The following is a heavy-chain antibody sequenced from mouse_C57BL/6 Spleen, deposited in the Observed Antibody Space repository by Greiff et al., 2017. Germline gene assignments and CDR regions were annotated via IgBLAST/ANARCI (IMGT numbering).Heavy chain of an antibody. CDR3: ARSYYYGSSYFDY. CDR2: FHPYNDDT. J-gene: IGHJ2*01. Sequence: VHLVESGAELVKPGASVKMSCKASGYTFTTYPIEWMKQNHGKSLEWIGNFHPYNDDTKYNEKFKGKATLTVEKSSSTVYLELSRLTSDDSAVYYCARSYYYGSSYFDYWGQGTTLTVSS. D-gene: IGHD1-1*01. CDR1: GYTFTTYP. V-gene: IGHV1-47*01.